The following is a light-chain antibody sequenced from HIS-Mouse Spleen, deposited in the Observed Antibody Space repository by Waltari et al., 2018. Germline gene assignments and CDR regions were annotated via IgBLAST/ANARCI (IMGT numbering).Light chain of an antibody. CDR1: ALPKQY. CDR3: QSADSSGTYV. CDR2: KDS. J-gene: IGLJ1*01. V-gene: IGLV3-25*03. Sequence: SYELTQPPSVSVSTGQTARITCSGDALPKQYAYWYQQKPGQAPVLVLYKDSERPSGIPERFSGSSSGTTVTLTISGVQAEDEADYYCQSADSSGTYVFGTGTKVTVL.